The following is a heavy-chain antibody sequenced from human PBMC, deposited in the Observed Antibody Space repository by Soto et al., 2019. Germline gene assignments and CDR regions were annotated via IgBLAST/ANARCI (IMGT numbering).Heavy chain of an antibody. D-gene: IGHD3-3*01. V-gene: IGHV2-5*02. CDR1: GVSLTTGGVG. CDR2: IYWDDDK. CDR3: AHRVLRTVFGLVTTTAIYFDF. Sequence: QITLNESGPTQVKPRQTLTLTCTFSGVSLTTGGVGVGWIRQSPGKAPEGLALIYWDDDKRYSPSLKSRLTINKDTSKNQVVLTMADLDPADTATYYCAHRVLRTVFGLVTTTAIYFDFWGQGTPVAVSS. J-gene: IGHJ4*02.